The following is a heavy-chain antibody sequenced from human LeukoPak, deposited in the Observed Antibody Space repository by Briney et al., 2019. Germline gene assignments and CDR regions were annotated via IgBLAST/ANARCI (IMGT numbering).Heavy chain of an antibody. V-gene: IGHV4-4*07. D-gene: IGHD5-12*01. CDR3: ARGAWATFYYYYIDV. J-gene: IGHJ6*03. CDR2: MYISGST. Sequence: PSETLSLTCTVSGGSIGNYYWSWIRQPAGKGLEWIGRMYISGSTDYNPSLKSRVTMSIDTPKNQFSLKLSSVTAADTAIYYCARGAWATFYYYYIDVWGKGTTVTVSS. CDR1: GGSIGNYY.